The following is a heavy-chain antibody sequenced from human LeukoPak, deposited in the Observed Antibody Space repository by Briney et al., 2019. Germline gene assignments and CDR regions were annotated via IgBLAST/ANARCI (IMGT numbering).Heavy chain of an antibody. CDR2: NNPNSGGT. CDR3: ARASRGYIAVAALDY. J-gene: IGHJ4*02. V-gene: IGHV1-2*02. D-gene: IGHD6-19*01. CDR1: GYTFTGYY. Sequence: GASVKVSCKASGYTFTGYYMHWVRQAPGQGLEWMGWNNPNSGGTNYAQKFQGRVTMTRDTSISTAYMELSRLRSDDTAVYYCARASRGYIAVAALDYWGQGTLVTVSS.